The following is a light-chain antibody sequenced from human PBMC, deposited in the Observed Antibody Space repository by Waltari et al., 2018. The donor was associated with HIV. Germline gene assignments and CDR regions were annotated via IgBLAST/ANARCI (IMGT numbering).Light chain of an antibody. Sequence: EIVLTQSPATLSLSPGETATISCRASQSVGIYLAWYQQKPGQAPRLLIYDTSNRATGIPARFSGSGSGTDFTLTIGSLEPEDFAVYYCQQRNTWPLTFGGGTKVEIK. CDR3: QQRNTWPLT. J-gene: IGKJ4*01. CDR2: DTS. V-gene: IGKV3-11*01. CDR1: QSVGIY.